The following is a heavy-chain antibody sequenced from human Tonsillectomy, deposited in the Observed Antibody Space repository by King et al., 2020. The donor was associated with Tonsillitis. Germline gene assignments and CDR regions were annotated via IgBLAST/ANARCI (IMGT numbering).Heavy chain of an antibody. CDR1: GGSISSSDYY. CDR2: IYYSGST. D-gene: IGHD4-17*01. Sequence: VQLQESGPGLVKPSQTLSLTCTVSGGSISSSDYYWSWIRQPPGKGLEWIGYIYYSGSTYYNPSLKSRITISVDTSKNQFSLRLRSVTAADTALYYCARGDLTYGDYLPFDFWGQGTLVTVSS. V-gene: IGHV4-30-4*01. J-gene: IGHJ4*02. CDR3: ARGDLTYGDYLPFDF.